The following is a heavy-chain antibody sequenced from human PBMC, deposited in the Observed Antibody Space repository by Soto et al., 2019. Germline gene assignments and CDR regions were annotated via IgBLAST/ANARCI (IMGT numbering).Heavy chain of an antibody. CDR1: GFTFSSYS. V-gene: IGHV3-48*01. D-gene: IGHD2-2*01. J-gene: IGHJ4*02. CDR2: ISSSSSTI. CDR3: ARAPAMVDIVVVPAATYFDY. Sequence: GGSLRLSCAASGFTFSSYSMNWVRQAPGKGLEWVSYISSSSSTIYYADSVKGRFTISRDNAKNSLYLQMNSLRAEDTAVYYCARAPAMVDIVVVPAATYFDYWGQGTLVTVSS.